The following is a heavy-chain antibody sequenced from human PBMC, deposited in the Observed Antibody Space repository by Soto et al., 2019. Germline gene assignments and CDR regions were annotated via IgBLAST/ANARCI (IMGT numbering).Heavy chain of an antibody. V-gene: IGHV4-34*01. D-gene: IGHD1-1*01. J-gene: IGHJ5*02. CDR2: INHSGST. Sequence: PSETLSLTCAVYGGSFSGYYWSWIRQPPGKGLEWIGEINHSGSTNYNPSLKSRVTISVDTSKNQFSLKLSSVTAADTAVYYCARSSFFAPKLERALGIDPWGQGTLVTVSS. CDR1: GGSFSGYY. CDR3: ARSSFFAPKLERALGIDP.